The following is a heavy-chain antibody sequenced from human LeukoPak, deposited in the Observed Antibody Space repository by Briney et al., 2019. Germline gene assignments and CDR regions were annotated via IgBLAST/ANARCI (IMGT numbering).Heavy chain of an antibody. Sequence: ASVKVSCKVSGYTLTELSMHWVRQAPGKGLEWMGGFDPEDGETIYAQKFQGRVTMTEDTSTDTAYMELSSLRSEDTAVYYCATDSGTGYYYYYGMDVWGQGTTVTVFS. CDR3: ATDSGTGYYYYYGMDV. J-gene: IGHJ6*02. CDR1: GYTLTELS. CDR2: FDPEDGET. D-gene: IGHD1-7*01. V-gene: IGHV1-24*01.